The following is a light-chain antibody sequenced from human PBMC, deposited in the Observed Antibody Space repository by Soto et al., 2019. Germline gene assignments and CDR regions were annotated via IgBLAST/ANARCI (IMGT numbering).Light chain of an antibody. CDR3: QQYNSYSPLT. Sequence: DIQMTQSPSSLSASVGDRVTITCRASQSISSWLAWYQQKPGKAPKLLIFDAFSLESGVPSRFSGRRSGTEFSLTISSLQPDDYATYYCQQYNSYSPLTVGGGTKVEIK. CDR2: DAF. CDR1: QSISSW. J-gene: IGKJ4*01. V-gene: IGKV1-5*01.